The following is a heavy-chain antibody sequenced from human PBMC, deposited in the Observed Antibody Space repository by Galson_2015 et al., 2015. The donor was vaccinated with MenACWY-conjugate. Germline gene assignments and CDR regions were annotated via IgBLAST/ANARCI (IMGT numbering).Heavy chain of an antibody. CDR1: GGSGSSGTYY. V-gene: IGHV4-61*01. CDR3: AREEGSDWNRPLDY. D-gene: IGHD6-19*01. J-gene: IGHJ4*02. CDR2: ISYNGNT. Sequence: SETLSLTCTVSGGSGSSGTYYWNWIRQPPGKGLEWIGYISYNGNTNYSPSLKSRVTISVDTSKNQFSLKLSSVTAADTAVYYCAREEGSDWNRPLDYWGQGTLVTVSS.